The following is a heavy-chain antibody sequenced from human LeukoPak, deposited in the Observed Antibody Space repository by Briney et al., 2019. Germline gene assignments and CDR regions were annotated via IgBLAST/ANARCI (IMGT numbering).Heavy chain of an antibody. D-gene: IGHD4-23*01. CDR2: ISSSSSTI. V-gene: IGHV3-48*01. Sequence: GGSLRLSCAASGFTFSSYWMNWVRQAPGKGLEWVSYISSSSSTIYYADSVKGRFTISRDNSKNTLYLQMNSLRAEDTAVYYCAKHYGGNSRGYFDYWGQGTLVTVSS. J-gene: IGHJ4*02. CDR3: AKHYGGNSRGYFDY. CDR1: GFTFSSYW.